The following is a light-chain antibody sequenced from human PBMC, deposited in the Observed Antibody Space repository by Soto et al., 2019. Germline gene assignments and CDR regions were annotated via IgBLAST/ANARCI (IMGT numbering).Light chain of an antibody. V-gene: IGLV2-14*01. Sequence: QSVLTQPASVSGSPGQSITISCTGTSSDVGGYNYVSWYQQHPGKAPKLMIYEVSNRPSGVSNRFSGSKSGNTASLTISGLQAADEADYYCSSYTRSSTPFVFGTGTKATVL. J-gene: IGLJ1*01. CDR2: EVS. CDR1: SSDVGGYNY. CDR3: SSYTRSSTPFV.